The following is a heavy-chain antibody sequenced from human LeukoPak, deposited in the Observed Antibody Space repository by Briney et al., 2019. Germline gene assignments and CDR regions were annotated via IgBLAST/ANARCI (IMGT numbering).Heavy chain of an antibody. J-gene: IGHJ4*02. V-gene: IGHV1-2*02. D-gene: IGHD5-24*01. CDR2: INPNSGTK. Sequence: ASVKVSCKASLYTFTRYYIHWVRQAPGQGGEGMVWINPNSGTKNYGQKYQGRVTMTRDTSISTGYMELRRLRSDYTAVYYCARDQFVYGYNSWGQGTLVTVSS. CDR3: ARDQFVYGYNS. CDR1: LYTFTRYY.